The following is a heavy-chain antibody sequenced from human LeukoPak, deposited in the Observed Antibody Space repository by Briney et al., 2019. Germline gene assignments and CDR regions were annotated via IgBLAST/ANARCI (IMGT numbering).Heavy chain of an antibody. Sequence: ASVKLSCKASGYTFTIYYMHCVRQAPGQRLGWRGIINPSGGSTSYAQKFQVRVTMTRDMSTSTVYMELSSLRSEDTAVYYCARDEDGYNYGDYWGQGTLVTVSS. V-gene: IGHV1-46*01. CDR1: GYTFTIYY. CDR3: ARDEDGYNYGDY. CDR2: INPSGGST. D-gene: IGHD5-24*01. J-gene: IGHJ4*02.